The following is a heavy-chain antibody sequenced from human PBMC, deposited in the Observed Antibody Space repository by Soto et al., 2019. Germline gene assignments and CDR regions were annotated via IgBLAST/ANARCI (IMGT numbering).Heavy chain of an antibody. CDR1: GCSISSSSYY. J-gene: IGHJ4*02. Sequence: QLQLQESGPGLVKPSETLSLTCTVSGCSISSSSYYWGWIRQPPGKGLEWIVSIYYSGSTYYNPSLKSRVTISVEKSNNQSSLKLSSVAAADTAVYYCARHHDYGDYSDYWGQGTLVTVSS. CDR2: IYYSGST. D-gene: IGHD4-17*01. V-gene: IGHV4-39*01. CDR3: ARHHDYGDYSDY.